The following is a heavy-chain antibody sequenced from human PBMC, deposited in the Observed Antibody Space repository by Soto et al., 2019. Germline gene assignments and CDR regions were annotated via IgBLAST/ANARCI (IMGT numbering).Heavy chain of an antibody. V-gene: IGHV3-7*01. D-gene: IGHD3-10*01. CDR2: IKQDGSEE. J-gene: IGHJ6*02. CDR3: ARIASSGRGWDV. Sequence: EVQLVESGGGLVQPGGSLRLSCVDSGFTFSSYWMSWVRQAPVKGLEWVGNIKQDGSEENYVDSVKGRFTISRDNAKNSMYLQMTSLSAEDTAVYYCARIASSGRGWDVWGQGTTVVVSS. CDR1: GFTFSSYW.